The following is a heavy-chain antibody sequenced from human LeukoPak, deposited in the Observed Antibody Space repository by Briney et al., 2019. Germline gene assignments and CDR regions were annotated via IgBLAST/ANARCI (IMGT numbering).Heavy chain of an antibody. Sequence: SETLSLTCAVYGGSFSGYYWSWIRQPPGKGLEWIGEINHSGSTNYNPSLKSRVTISVDTSKNQFSLKLSSVTAADTAVYYCARVGNHLDYWGQGTLVTVSS. D-gene: IGHD4-23*01. V-gene: IGHV4-34*01. CDR1: GGSFSGYY. CDR3: ARVGNHLDY. J-gene: IGHJ4*02. CDR2: INHSGST.